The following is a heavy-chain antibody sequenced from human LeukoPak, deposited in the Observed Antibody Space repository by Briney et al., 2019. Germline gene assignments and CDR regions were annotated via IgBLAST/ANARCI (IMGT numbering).Heavy chain of an antibody. CDR1: GYTFTGYY. V-gene: IGHV1-8*03. CDR2: MNPNSGST. CDR3: ARGRSTGYPYYFEY. Sequence: GASVKVSCKASGYTFTGYYMHWVRQAPGQGLEWMGWMNPNSGSTGYAQKFQGRVTITRNTSISTAYMELSGPRSEDTAVYYCARGRSTGYPYYFEYWGQGTLVTVSS. D-gene: IGHD5-12*01. J-gene: IGHJ4*02.